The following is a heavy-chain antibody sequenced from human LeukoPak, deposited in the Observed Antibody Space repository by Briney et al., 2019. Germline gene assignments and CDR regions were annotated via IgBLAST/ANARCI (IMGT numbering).Heavy chain of an antibody. CDR2: INAGNGNT. CDR3: ARGESTSCYSCFDY. Sequence: GASVKVSCKASGYTFTSYAMHWVRQAPGQRLEWMGWINAGNGNTKYSQKFQGRVTITRDTSASTAYMELSSLRSEDTAVYYCARGESTSCYSCFDYWGQGTLVTVSS. V-gene: IGHV1-3*01. CDR1: GYTFTSYA. D-gene: IGHD2-2*01. J-gene: IGHJ4*02.